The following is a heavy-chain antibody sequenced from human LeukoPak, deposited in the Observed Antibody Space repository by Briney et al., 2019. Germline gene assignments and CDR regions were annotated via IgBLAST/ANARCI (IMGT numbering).Heavy chain of an antibody. CDR2: ISAYNDNT. CDR1: GYTFTSYG. CDR3: ARVHYDILTGYSSFDY. D-gene: IGHD3-9*01. V-gene: IGHV1-18*01. Sequence: GASVKVSCKASGYTFTSYGISWVRQAPGQGLEWMGWISAYNDNTNYAQKLQGRVTMTTDTSTSTAYMELRSLRSDDTAVYYCARVHYDILTGYSSFDYWGQGTLVTVSS. J-gene: IGHJ4*02.